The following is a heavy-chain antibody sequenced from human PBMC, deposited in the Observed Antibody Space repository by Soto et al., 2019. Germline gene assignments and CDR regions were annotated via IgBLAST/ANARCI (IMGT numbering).Heavy chain of an antibody. D-gene: IGHD3-16*01. CDR1: GGSISSSNW. V-gene: IGHV4-4*02. CDR3: ARGGSYGHKLLDY. CDR2: IYYSGST. J-gene: IGHJ4*02. Sequence: ETLSLTCAVSGGSISSSNWWSWVRRPPGKGLEWIGYIYYSGSTNYNPSLKSRVTISVDTSKNQFSLKLSSVTAADTAVYYCARGGSYGHKLLDYXGQGTLVTVSS.